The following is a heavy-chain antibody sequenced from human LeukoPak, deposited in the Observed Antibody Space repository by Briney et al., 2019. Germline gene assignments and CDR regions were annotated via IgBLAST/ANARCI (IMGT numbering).Heavy chain of an antibody. Sequence: SETLSLTCTVSGGSISSYYWSWIRQPPGKGLEWIGEINHSGSTNYNPSLKSRVTISVDTSKNQFSLKLGPVTAADTAVYYCARRWLSDWGKFDYWGQGTLVTVSS. CDR3: ARRWLSDWGKFDY. CDR1: GGSISSYY. D-gene: IGHD3-10*01. J-gene: IGHJ4*02. CDR2: INHSGST. V-gene: IGHV4-34*01.